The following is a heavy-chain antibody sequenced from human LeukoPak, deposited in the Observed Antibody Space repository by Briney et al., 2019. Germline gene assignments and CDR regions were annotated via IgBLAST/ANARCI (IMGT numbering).Heavy chain of an antibody. J-gene: IGHJ4*02. D-gene: IGHD2/OR15-2a*01. CDR1: GGSFSGYY. CDR2: INHSGST. CDR3: ARLSDGLYYFDY. Sequence: SETLSLTCAVYGGSFSGYYWGWIRQPPGKGLEWIGEINHSGSTNYNPSLKSRVTISVDTSKNQFSLKLSSVTAADTAVYYCARLSDGLYYFDYWGRGTLVTVSS. V-gene: IGHV4-34*01.